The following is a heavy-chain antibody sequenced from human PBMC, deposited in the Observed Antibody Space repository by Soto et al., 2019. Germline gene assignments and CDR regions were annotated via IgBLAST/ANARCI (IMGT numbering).Heavy chain of an antibody. CDR2: IISMFGAA. CDR1: GGTFSSYA. D-gene: IGHD1-1*01. V-gene: IGHV1-69*01. Sequence: QVQLVQSGAEVKKPVSSVKVSCKASGGTFSSYAISWVRQAPGQGLEWMGEIISMFGAAMYAQKFQGRVTITADESASTAYMELSSLRSEDTAVYYCARGGKERFRGSGMDVWGQGTTVTVS. CDR3: ARGGKERFRGSGMDV. J-gene: IGHJ6*02.